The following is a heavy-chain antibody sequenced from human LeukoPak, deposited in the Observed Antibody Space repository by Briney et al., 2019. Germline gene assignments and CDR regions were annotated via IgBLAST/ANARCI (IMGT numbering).Heavy chain of an antibody. CDR1: GFTFSSYS. J-gene: IGHJ4*02. D-gene: IGHD4-23*01. CDR3: AKAVGTVETGY. CDR2: ISSSSSYI. V-gene: IGHV3-21*04. Sequence: GGSLRLSCAASGFTFSSYSMNWVRQAPGKGLEWVSSISSSSSYIYYADSVEGRFTISRDNAKNSLYLQMNSLRAEDTAVYYCAKAVGTVETGYWGQGTLVTVSS.